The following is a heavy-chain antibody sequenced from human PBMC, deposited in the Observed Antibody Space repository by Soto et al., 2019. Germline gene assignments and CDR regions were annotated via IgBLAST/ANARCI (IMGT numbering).Heavy chain of an antibody. J-gene: IGHJ4*02. V-gene: IGHV3-23*01. D-gene: IGHD3-9*01. CDR3: AKDLGLGVVAGYPHDC. Sequence: PGGSLRLSXAASGFTFNNYAMSWVRQAPGKGLEWVSTISVSGANTYYADSVKGRFTISRDDSKNTLYLQMNSLGAEDTAVYYCAKDLGLGVVAGYPHDCWGQGTLVTVSS. CDR1: GFTFNNYA. CDR2: ISVSGANT.